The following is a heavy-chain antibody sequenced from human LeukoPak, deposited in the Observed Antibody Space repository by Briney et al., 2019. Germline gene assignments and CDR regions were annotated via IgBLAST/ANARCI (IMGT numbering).Heavy chain of an antibody. Sequence: SETLSLTCTVSGGSISYYYWSWIRQPAGKGLEWIGRIHTSGSTNYNPSLKSRGTMSLDTSKNQFSLKLSSVTAADTAVYYCARTPTYCTGGSCFSYFDYWGQGTLVTVSS. J-gene: IGHJ4*02. CDR1: GGSISYYY. D-gene: IGHD2-15*01. V-gene: IGHV4-4*07. CDR3: ARTPTYCTGGSCFSYFDY. CDR2: IHTSGST.